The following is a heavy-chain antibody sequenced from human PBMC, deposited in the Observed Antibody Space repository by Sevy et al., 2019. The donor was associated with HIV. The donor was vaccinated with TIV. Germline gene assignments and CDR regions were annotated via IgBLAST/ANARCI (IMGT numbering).Heavy chain of an antibody. CDR1: GFTFSSYS. CDR3: ARDFMVRGVIIPEYYFDY. CDR2: ISSSSSTI. D-gene: IGHD3-10*01. V-gene: IGHV3-48*02. J-gene: IGHJ4*02. Sequence: GGSLRLSCAASGFTFSSYSMNWVRQAPGKGLEWVSYISSSSSTIYYADSVKGRFTISRDNAKNSLYLQMNSLRDEDTAAYYCARDFMVRGVIIPEYYFDYWGQGTLVTVSS.